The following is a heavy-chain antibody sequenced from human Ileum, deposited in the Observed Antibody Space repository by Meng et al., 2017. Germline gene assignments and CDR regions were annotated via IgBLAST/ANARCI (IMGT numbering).Heavy chain of an antibody. CDR3: AKDNLVVTTIQGYFDY. Sequence: EVQLLESGGGLVQPGGSLRLSCAASGFTFSSYAMTWVRQDPGKGLEWVSVISGNGDITYYADSVRGRFTISRDNSKDTLYLEMNSLRAEDTALYYCAKDNLVVTTIQGYFDYWGLGTLVTVSS. D-gene: IGHD2-21*02. CDR1: GFTFSSYA. CDR2: ISGNGDIT. J-gene: IGHJ4*02. V-gene: IGHV3-23*01.